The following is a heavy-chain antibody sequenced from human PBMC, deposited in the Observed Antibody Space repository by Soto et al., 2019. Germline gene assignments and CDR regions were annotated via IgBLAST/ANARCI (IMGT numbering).Heavy chain of an antibody. CDR1: GFIFGDYY. D-gene: IGHD4-17*01. Sequence: QVQLVESGGGLVKPGGSLRLSCAASGFIFGDYYVSWIRQATGKGLEWVSYISSSGYYTNYADSVKGRFTISRDNAQNSLYLQMNSLRAEDTAVYYCARDGDYADYWGQGTLVTVSS. CDR3: ARDGDYADY. V-gene: IGHV3-11*05. J-gene: IGHJ4*02. CDR2: ISSSGYYT.